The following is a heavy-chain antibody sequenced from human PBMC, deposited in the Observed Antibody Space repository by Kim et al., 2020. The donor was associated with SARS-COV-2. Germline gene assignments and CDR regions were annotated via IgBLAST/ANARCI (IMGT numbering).Heavy chain of an antibody. CDR3: ARGTGQWLASYFDY. Sequence: ADSVKGRFTISRDNTKNTLYLQMNSLRAEDTAVYYCARGTGQWLASYFDYWGQGTLVTVSS. D-gene: IGHD6-19*01. V-gene: IGHV3-66*01. J-gene: IGHJ4*02.